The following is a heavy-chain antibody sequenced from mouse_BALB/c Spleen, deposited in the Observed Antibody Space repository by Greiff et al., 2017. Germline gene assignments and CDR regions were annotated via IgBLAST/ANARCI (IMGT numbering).Heavy chain of an antibody. J-gene: IGHJ2*01. V-gene: IGHV5-6-3*01. CDR2: INSNGGST. CDR3: ARGGLRRRNFDY. CDR1: GFTFSSYG. D-gene: IGHD2-4*01. Sequence: EVHLVESGGGLVQPGGSLKLSCAASGFTFSSYGMSWVRQTPDKRLELVATINSNGGSTYYPDSVKGRFTISRDNAKNTLYLQMSSLKSEDTAMYYCARGGLRRRNFDYWGQGTTLTVSS.